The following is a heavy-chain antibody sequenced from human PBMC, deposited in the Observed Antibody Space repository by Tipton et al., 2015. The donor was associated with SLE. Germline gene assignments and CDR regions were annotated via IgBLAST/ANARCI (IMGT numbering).Heavy chain of an antibody. Sequence: TLSLTCAVYGGSFSGYYWSWIRQPPGKGLEWIGEINHSGSTNYNPSLKSRVTISVDPSKNQFSLKMRSVTAADTAVYYCARHADYFEWPHEWYFDLWGRGTLVTVSS. CDR1: GGSFSGYY. J-gene: IGHJ2*01. CDR2: INHSGST. CDR3: ARHADYFEWPHEWYFDL. V-gene: IGHV4-34*01. D-gene: IGHD3-9*01.